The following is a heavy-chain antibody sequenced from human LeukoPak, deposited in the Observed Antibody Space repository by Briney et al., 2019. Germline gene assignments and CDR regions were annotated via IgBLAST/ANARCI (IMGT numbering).Heavy chain of an antibody. CDR3: ARDLFGCSSTSCFRGGDWSDP. CDR2: IYTSGST. D-gene: IGHD2-2*01. CDR1: GGSISSGSYY. Sequence: PSQTLSLTCTVSGGSISSGSYYWSWIRQPAGKGLEWIGRIYTSGSTNYNPSLKSRVTISVDTSKNQFSLKLSSVTAADTAVYYSARDLFGCSSTSCFRGGDWSDPWGQGTLVTVSS. J-gene: IGHJ5*02. V-gene: IGHV4-61*02.